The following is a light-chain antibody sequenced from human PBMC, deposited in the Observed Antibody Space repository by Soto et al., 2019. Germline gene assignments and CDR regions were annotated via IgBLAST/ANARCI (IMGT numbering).Light chain of an antibody. CDR2: KVS. V-gene: IGKV2-30*02. CDR1: QSLVHSDGIFY. J-gene: IGKJ2*01. Sequence: DVVLTQSPLSLPVTLGQPASISCRSSQSLVHSDGIFYLNWFQQRPGQSPRRLIYKVSNRDYGVPDRFSGSGSGTDFTLEISRVEAEDVGVYYCMQGSHWPYTCGQGTKLEIK. CDR3: MQGSHWPYT.